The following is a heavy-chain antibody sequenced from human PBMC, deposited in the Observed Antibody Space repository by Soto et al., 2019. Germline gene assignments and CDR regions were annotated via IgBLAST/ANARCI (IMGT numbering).Heavy chain of an antibody. CDR2: VYTSGVT. J-gene: IGHJ4*02. D-gene: IGHD3-9*01. CDR3: ARGEVEGYDILTGYYL. Sequence: PSETLSLTCTVSGDSFSNYYWNWLRQSPGEGLEWLGFVYTSGVTKYSPSLNGRLTMSVDPAKKQFSLILTSVTAADTAVYYCARGEVEGYDILTGYYLWGQGTLVTVSS. V-gene: IGHV4-59*01. CDR1: GDSFSNYY.